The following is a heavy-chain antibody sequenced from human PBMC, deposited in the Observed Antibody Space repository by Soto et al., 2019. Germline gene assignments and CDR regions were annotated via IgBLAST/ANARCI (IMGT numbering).Heavy chain of an antibody. V-gene: IGHV4-39*01. CDR2: IYYSGST. CDR3: MTVAKYYYYYMDV. D-gene: IGHD4-17*01. Sequence: QLQLQESGPGLVKPSETLSLTCTVSGGSISSSSYYWGWIRQPPGKGLEWIGSIYYSGSTYYNPSLKSRVTIAGDTSKNQCSPKLSSGTAADTAVYDCMTVAKYYYYYMDVWGKGTTVTVSS. CDR1: GGSISSSSYY. J-gene: IGHJ6*03.